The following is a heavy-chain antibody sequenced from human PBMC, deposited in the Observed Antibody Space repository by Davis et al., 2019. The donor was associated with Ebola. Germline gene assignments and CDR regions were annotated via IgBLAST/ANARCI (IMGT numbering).Heavy chain of an antibody. CDR3: ANRVVPRIVGAIVDY. CDR2: ISGSGGST. D-gene: IGHD1-26*01. CDR1: GFTFSSYA. V-gene: IGHV3-23*01. Sequence: PGGSLRLSCAASGFTFSSYAMSWVRQAPGKGLEWVSAISGSGGSTYYADSVKGRFTISRDNSKNTLYLQMNSLRAEDTAVYYCANRVVPRIVGAIVDYWGQGTLVTVSS. J-gene: IGHJ4*02.